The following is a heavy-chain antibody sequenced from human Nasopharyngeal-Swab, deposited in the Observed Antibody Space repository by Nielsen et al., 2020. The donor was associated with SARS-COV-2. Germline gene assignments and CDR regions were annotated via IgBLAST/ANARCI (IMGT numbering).Heavy chain of an antibody. J-gene: IGHJ5*02. CDR3: AKEGATGWFDP. V-gene: IGHV4-59*11. CDR2: ISHNSGT. CDR1: GVSITSQY. Sequence: GSLRLSCTVSGVSITSQYWSWIRQPPGKGLEWIGYISHNSGTSYNPSLKIRVTMFMDTSKNQFSLRLTSVTAADTAVYYCAKEGATGWFDPCGQGTLVTVSS.